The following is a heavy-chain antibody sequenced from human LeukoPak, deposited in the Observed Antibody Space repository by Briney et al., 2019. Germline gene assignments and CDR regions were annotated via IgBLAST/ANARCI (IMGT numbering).Heavy chain of an antibody. D-gene: IGHD5-12*01. CDR1: GFTFSSYG. CDR2: ISYDGSNK. CDR3: AKEGKHIVATVTRGLDY. V-gene: IGHV3-30*18. Sequence: GGSLRLSCAASGFTFSSYGMHWVRQAPSKGLEWVAVISYDGSNKYYADSVKGRFTISRDNSKNTLYLQMNSLRAEDTAVYYCAKEGKHIVATVTRGLDYWGQGTLVTVSS. J-gene: IGHJ4*02.